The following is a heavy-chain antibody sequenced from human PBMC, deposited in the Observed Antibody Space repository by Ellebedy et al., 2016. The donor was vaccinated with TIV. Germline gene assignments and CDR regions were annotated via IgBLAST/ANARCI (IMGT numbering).Heavy chain of an antibody. D-gene: IGHD6-13*01. Sequence: ASVKVSCKASGYTFTKYYMHWVRQAPGQGLEWMGMINPSGGSTSYAQKFQGRVTMTRNTSTSTVYMELSSLRSEDTAVYYCTCLQLGIADYFDYWGQGALVTVSS. J-gene: IGHJ4*02. CDR2: INPSGGST. CDR1: GYTFTKYY. V-gene: IGHV1-46*01. CDR3: TCLQLGIADYFDY.